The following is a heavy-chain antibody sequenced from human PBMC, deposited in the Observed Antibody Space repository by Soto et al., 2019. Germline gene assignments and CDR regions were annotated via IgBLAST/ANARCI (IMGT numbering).Heavy chain of an antibody. Sequence: QLQLQESGPGLVKPSETLSLTCTVSGDSISSSDYYWAWIRQPPGKGLEWIGNIYSSGSTYYNPSLKSRVTISVDTSRNQFSLRLSSVTAADTAVYYCARLSLVISYYYYGMDVWGQGTTVTVSS. CDR1: GDSISSSDYY. J-gene: IGHJ6*02. CDR3: ARLSLVISYYYYGMDV. V-gene: IGHV4-39*01. D-gene: IGHD2-15*01. CDR2: IYSSGST.